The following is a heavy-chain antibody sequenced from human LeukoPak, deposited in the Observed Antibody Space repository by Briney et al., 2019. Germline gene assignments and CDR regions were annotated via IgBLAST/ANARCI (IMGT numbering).Heavy chain of an antibody. J-gene: IGHJ6*02. D-gene: IGHD5-18*01. CDR2: IVVGSGNT. CDR1: GFTFTSSA. CDR3: AADSYGSPGHYYYYGMDV. Sequence: GTSVKVSCKASGFTFTSSAVQWVRQARGQRLEWIGWIVVGSGNTNYAQKFQERVTITRDMSTSTAYMEPSSLRSEDTAVYYCAADSYGSPGHYYYYGMDVWGQGTTVTVSS. V-gene: IGHV1-58*01.